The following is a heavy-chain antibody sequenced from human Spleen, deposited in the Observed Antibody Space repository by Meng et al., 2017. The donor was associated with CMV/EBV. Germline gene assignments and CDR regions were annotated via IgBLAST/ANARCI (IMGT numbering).Heavy chain of an antibody. J-gene: IGHJ6*02. V-gene: IGHV5-51*01. D-gene: IGHD6-13*01. Sequence: GESLKISWQGSGYSFTSYWIGWVRQMPGKGLEWMGIIYPGDSDTRYSPSFQGQVTISADKSISTAYLQWSSLKASDTAMYYCARQGGIAAAGTQYGMDVWGQGTTVTVSS. CDR2: IYPGDSDT. CDR1: GYSFTSYW. CDR3: ARQGGIAAAGTQYGMDV.